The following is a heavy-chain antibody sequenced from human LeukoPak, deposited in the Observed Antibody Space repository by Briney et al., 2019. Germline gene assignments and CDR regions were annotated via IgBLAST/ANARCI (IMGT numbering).Heavy chain of an antibody. Sequence: GGSLRLSCTTSGFTFGDSAMSWVRQAPGKGLEWVGFIRSKSCGGTTEYAASVKGRFTISRDDSKNIAYLQMNSLKTEDTAVYYCTRDFGRRYYDSSGYYWESDYWGQGTLVTVSS. D-gene: IGHD3-22*01. CDR1: GFTFGDSA. V-gene: IGHV3-49*04. CDR2: IRSKSCGGTT. J-gene: IGHJ4*02. CDR3: TRDFGRRYYDSSGYYWESDY.